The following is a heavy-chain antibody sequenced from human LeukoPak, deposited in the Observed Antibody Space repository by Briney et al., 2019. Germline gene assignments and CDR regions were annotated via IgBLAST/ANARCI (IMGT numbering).Heavy chain of an antibody. CDR2: ISSSGSTI. CDR1: GFTFSSYE. J-gene: IGHJ6*02. V-gene: IGHV3-48*03. CDR3: ARKGYYYYVMDV. Sequence: GGSLRLSCAASGFTFSSYEMNWVRQAPGKGLEWFSLISSSGSTIYYADSVKGRFTISRDNAKNSLCLQMNSLRAEDTAVYYCARKGYYYYVMDVWGQGTTVTVSS.